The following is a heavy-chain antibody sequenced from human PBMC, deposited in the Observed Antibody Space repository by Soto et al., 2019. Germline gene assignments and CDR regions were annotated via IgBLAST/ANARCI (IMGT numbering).Heavy chain of an antibody. Sequence: QINLIESGPTLVKPTQTLTLTCTFSGFSLSTSGAAVGWVRQPPGRALEWLALIYWDGDKRYNASLGNRLTITKDTSRNQVVRTLTNVDPADTATYYCAHRATMTIFGLIIDNGIWFDPWGQGTRVIVSS. CDR3: AHRATMTIFGLIIDNGIWFDP. J-gene: IGHJ5*02. V-gene: IGHV2-5*02. CDR1: GFSLSTSGAA. CDR2: IYWDGDK. D-gene: IGHD3-3*01.